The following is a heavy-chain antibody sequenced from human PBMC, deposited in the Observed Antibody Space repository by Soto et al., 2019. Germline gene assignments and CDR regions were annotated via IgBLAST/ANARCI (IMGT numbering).Heavy chain of an antibody. J-gene: IGHJ6*02. Sequence: GGSLRLSCAASGFTFGYYAMHWVRQAPGKGLEWVSLISWDGGSTYYADSVKGRFTISRDNSKNSLYLQMNSLRAEDTALYYCAKGPYSSSFIPSYYYYGMDVWGQGTTVTVSS. CDR3: AKGPYSSSFIPSYYYYGMDV. CDR1: GFTFGYYA. V-gene: IGHV3-43D*04. D-gene: IGHD6-6*01. CDR2: ISWDGGST.